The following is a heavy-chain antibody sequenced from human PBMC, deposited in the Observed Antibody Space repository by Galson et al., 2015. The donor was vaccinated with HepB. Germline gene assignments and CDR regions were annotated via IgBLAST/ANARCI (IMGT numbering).Heavy chain of an antibody. J-gene: IGHJ6*02. CDR2: INSDGRST. V-gene: IGHV3-74*01. CDR3: ARDQVLWFGSDEGGMDV. D-gene: IGHD3-10*01. CDR1: GFTFSRYW. Sequence: SLRHSCAASGFTFSRYWMHWVRQAPGKGLVWVSRINSDGRSTSYADSVKGRFTISRDNAKNTMYLQMNSLRAEDTAVYYCARDQVLWFGSDEGGMDVWGQGTTVTVSS.